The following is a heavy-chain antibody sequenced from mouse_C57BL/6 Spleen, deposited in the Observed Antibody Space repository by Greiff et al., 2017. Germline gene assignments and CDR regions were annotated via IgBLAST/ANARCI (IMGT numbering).Heavy chain of an antibody. CDR2: IRSKSNNYAT. V-gene: IGHV10-1*01. Sequence: EVQLVESGGGLVQPKGSLKLSCAASGFSFNTYAMNWVRQAPGKGLEWVARIRSKSNNYATYYADSVKDRFTISRDDSESMLYLQMNNLKTEDTAMYYCVGAIYYDYYYAMDYWGQGTSVTVSS. J-gene: IGHJ4*01. CDR1: GFSFNTYA. D-gene: IGHD2-4*01. CDR3: VGAIYYDYYYAMDY.